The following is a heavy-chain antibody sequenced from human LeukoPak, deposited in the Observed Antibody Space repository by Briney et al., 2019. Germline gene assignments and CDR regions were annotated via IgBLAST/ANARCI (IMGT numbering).Heavy chain of an antibody. Sequence: PGGSLRLSCAASGFTFSSYSTNWVRHAPEKGLEWVSSISSSSSYIYYADSVKGRFTISRDNAKNSLYLQMNSLRAEDTAVYYCARTIAAAGEVDYWGQGTLVTVSS. CDR3: ARTIAAAGEVDY. J-gene: IGHJ4*02. CDR2: ISSSSSYI. CDR1: GFTFSSYS. D-gene: IGHD6-13*01. V-gene: IGHV3-21*01.